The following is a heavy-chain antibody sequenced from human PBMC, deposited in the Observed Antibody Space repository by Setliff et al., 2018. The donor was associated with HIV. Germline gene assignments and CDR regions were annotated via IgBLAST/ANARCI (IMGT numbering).Heavy chain of an antibody. V-gene: IGHV4-30-4*01. CDR1: GVSIVSGGFY. Sequence: SETLSLTCSVSGVSIVSGGFYYSWIRQHPGKGLEWLGTVYYTGKTYYNPSLKSRVTMSVDTSKNQFSLKLSSVTAADTAVYYCARDAERGYSYGYDYWGQGTQVTVSS. J-gene: IGHJ4*02. CDR2: VYYTGKT. CDR3: ARDAERGYSYGYDY. D-gene: IGHD5-18*01.